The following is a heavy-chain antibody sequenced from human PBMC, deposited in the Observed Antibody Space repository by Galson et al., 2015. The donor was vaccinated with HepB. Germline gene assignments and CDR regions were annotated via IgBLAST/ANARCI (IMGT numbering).Heavy chain of an antibody. V-gene: IGHV3-13*05. J-gene: IGHJ4*02. Sequence: SLRLSCAASGFTFSTYDMHWVRQGTGEGLEWVSGIGVAGDPYYQDSVKGRFTVSRENGKNSFYLQMNSLGAEDTAVYYCAIPWAALFDYWGQGTLVTASS. CDR2: IGVAGDP. CDR3: AIPWAALFDY. D-gene: IGHD2-15*01. CDR1: GFTFSTYD.